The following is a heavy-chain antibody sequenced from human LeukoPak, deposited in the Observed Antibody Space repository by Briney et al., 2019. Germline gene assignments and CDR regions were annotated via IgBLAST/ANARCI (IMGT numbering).Heavy chain of an antibody. V-gene: IGHV3-21*01. CDR3: ARDSLVSSYWNDATGLDY. Sequence: SGGSLRLSCAASGFTFSSYSMNWVRQAPGKGLEWVSSISSSSSYIYYADSVKGRFTISRDNAKNSLYLQMNSLRAEDTAVYYCARDSLVSSYWNDATGLDYWGQGTLVTVSS. J-gene: IGHJ4*02. CDR2: ISSSSSYI. D-gene: IGHD1-1*01. CDR1: GFTFSSYS.